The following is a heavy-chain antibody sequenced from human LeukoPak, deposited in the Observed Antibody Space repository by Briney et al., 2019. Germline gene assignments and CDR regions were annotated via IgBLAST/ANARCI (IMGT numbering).Heavy chain of an antibody. CDR1: GFSFSEYY. CDR2: LSSSGRYT. V-gene: IGHV3-11*03. D-gene: IGHD2-2*01. J-gene: IGHJ3*02. Sequence: GGSVRLSCAASGFSFSEYYMTWIRQAPGKGLEWVSNLSSSGRYTNYADSVRGRFTISRDNAKKSLYLQMNSLRAEDTAVYYCARHSEGPVNDAFDIWGQGTKVTVSS. CDR3: ARHSEGPVNDAFDI.